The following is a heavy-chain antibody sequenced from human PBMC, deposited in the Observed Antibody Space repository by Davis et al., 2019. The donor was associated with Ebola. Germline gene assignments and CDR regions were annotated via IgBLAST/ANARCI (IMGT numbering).Heavy chain of an antibody. V-gene: IGHV3-23*01. CDR2: ISGSGGST. CDR3: ARDGGWGPPDV. CDR1: AFTFSSYA. Sequence: PGGSLTLSCAASAFTFSSYAMSWVRQAPGKGLEWVSAISGSGGSTYYADSVKGRFTISRDNAKNSLHLQMDSLRAEDTAVYYCARDGGWGPPDVWGQGTTVTVSS. D-gene: IGHD3-16*01. J-gene: IGHJ6*02.